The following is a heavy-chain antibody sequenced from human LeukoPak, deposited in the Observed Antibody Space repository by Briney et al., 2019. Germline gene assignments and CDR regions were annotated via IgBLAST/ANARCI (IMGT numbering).Heavy chain of an antibody. V-gene: IGHV1-18*04. CDR3: ARDLLWFGELFPRFDY. CDR1: GYTFTSYG. Sequence: ASVNVSCKASGYTFTSYGISWVRQAPGQGREWMGWISAYNGNTNYAQKLQGRVTMTTDTSTSTAYMELRSLRSDDTAVYYCARDLLWFGELFPRFDYWGQGTLVTVSS. J-gene: IGHJ4*02. CDR2: ISAYNGNT. D-gene: IGHD3-10*01.